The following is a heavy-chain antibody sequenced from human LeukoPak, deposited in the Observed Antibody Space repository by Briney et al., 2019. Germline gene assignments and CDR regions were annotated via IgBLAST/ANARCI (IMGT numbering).Heavy chain of an antibody. J-gene: IGHJ4*02. CDR1: GYSISSGYY. D-gene: IGHD1-26*01. Sequence: PSETLSLTCTVSGYSISSGYYWGWIRQPPGKGLEWIGSIYHSGSTYYNPSLKSRVTISVDTSKNQFSLKLSSVTAADTAVYYCAREPSSGSYSPPGLDYWGQGTLVTVSS. CDR2: IYHSGST. V-gene: IGHV4-38-2*02. CDR3: AREPSSGSYSPPGLDY.